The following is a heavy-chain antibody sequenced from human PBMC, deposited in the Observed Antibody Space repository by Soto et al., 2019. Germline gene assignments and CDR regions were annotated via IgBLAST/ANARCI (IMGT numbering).Heavy chain of an antibody. CDR1: GFTFSDYY. J-gene: IGHJ6*03. CDR3: AREVPPDYDILTGYYMDV. D-gene: IGHD3-9*01. CDR2: ISSSGSTI. Sequence: QVQLVESGGGLVKPGGSLRLSCAASGFTFSDYYMSWIRQAPGKGLEWVSYISSSGSTIYYADSVKGRFTISRDNAKNSLYLQLNSLRAEDTAVYYCAREVPPDYDILTGYYMDVWGKGTTVTVAS. V-gene: IGHV3-11*01.